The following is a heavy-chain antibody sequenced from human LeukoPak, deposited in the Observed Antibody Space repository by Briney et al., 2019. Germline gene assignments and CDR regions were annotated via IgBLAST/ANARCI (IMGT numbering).Heavy chain of an antibody. J-gene: IGHJ6*02. CDR1: GFTFSSYA. Sequence: GGSLRLSCAASGFTFSSYAMHWVRQAPGKGLEWVAVISYDGSNKYYADSVKGRFTISRDNSKNTLYLQMNSLRAEDTAVYYCARDPPRRYGMDVWGQGTTVTVSS. CDR3: ARDPPRRYGMDV. CDR2: ISYDGSNK. V-gene: IGHV3-30*04.